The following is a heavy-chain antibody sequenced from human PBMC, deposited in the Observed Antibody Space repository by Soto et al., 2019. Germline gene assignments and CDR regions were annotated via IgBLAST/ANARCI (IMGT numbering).Heavy chain of an antibody. CDR1: GYDFSSYG. J-gene: IGHJ4*02. V-gene: IGHV1-18*03. CDR2: ISASNGNR. Sequence: QVQLVQSGAEVKKPGASVKVSCKASGYDFSSYGITWVRQAPGPGLEWMGWISASNGNRVYAQQFQGRVTITSDTSRTTAYMELRSLRSVDMAVYYCVRDPQRNDYWGQGTLVNVSS. D-gene: IGHD2-2*01. CDR3: VRDPQRNDY.